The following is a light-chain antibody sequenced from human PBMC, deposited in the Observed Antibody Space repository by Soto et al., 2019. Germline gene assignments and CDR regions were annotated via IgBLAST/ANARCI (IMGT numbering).Light chain of an antibody. J-gene: IGLJ1*01. CDR3: TSYAGSNNWV. V-gene: IGLV2-8*01. CDR1: ISNVGGYNY. CDR2: EVS. Sequence: QSAVKNLLPASASPRLLVTLTYRAAISNVGGYNYVSWYQQHPGKAPKLMIYEVSKRPSGVPDRFSGSKSGNTASLTVSGLQAEDEADYYCTSYAGSNNWVFGTGTKVTVL.